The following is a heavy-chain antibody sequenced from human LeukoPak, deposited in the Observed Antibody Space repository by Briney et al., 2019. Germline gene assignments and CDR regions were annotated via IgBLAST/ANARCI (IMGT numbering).Heavy chain of an antibody. CDR2: IYTSGST. J-gene: IGHJ4*02. V-gene: IGHV4-4*07. CDR1: GGSISSYY. D-gene: IGHD3-22*01. CDR3: AREGDSSGYPGIIDY. Sequence: PSETLSLTCTVSGGSISSYYWSWIRQPAGKGLEWSGRIYTSGSTNYNPSLKSRVTMSVDTSKNQFSLKLSSVTAADTAVYYCAREGDSSGYPGIIDYWGQGTLVTVSS.